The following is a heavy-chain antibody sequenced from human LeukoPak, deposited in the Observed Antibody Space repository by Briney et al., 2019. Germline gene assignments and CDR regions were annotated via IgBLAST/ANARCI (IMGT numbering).Heavy chain of an antibody. D-gene: IGHD5-24*01. J-gene: IGHJ6*03. V-gene: IGHV3-13*01. CDR3: ARMGYYYYMDV. CDR2: IGTAGDT. Sequence: GGSLRLPCAASGFTFSSYDMHWVRRATGKGLEWVSAIGTAGDTYYPGSVKGRFTISRENAKNSLYLQMNSLRAGDTAVYYCARMGYYYYMDVWGKGTTVTVSS. CDR1: GFTFSSYD.